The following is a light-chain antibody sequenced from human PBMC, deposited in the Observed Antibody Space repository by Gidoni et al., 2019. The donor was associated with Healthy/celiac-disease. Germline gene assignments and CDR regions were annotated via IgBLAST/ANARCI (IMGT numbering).Light chain of an antibody. CDR2: KAS. V-gene: IGKV1-5*03. CDR1: QSISSW. Sequence: DIQITQSPSTLSASVGDRVTITCRASQSISSWLAWYQQKPGKAPKLLIYKASSLESGVPSRFSGSGSGTEFTLTISSLQPDDFATYYCQQYNSYSGTFGGGTKVEIK. CDR3: QQYNSYSGT. J-gene: IGKJ4*01.